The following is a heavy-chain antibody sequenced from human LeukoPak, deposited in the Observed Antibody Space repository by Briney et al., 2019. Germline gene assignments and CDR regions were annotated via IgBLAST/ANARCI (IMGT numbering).Heavy chain of an antibody. J-gene: IGHJ3*02. CDR2: IYYSGST. D-gene: IGHD1-26*01. CDR1: GGSISSYY. V-gene: IGHV4-59*08. CDR3: ARQGSGSYKGRAFDI. Sequence: SETLSLTCAVSGGSISSYYWSWIRQPPGKGLERIGYIYYSGSTNYNPSLKSRVTISVDTSKNQFSLKLSSVTAADTAVYHCARQGSGSYKGRAFDIWGQGTMVTVSS.